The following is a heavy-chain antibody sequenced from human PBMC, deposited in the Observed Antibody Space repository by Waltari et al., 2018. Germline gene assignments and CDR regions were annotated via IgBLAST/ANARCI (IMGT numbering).Heavy chain of an antibody. CDR3: ARDRYYDSSGYYYDY. V-gene: IGHV4-31*03. J-gene: IGHJ4*02. CDR1: GGSISSGGYS. D-gene: IGHD3-22*01. CDR2: IYCTGST. Sequence: QVQLQESGPGLVKPSQTLSLTCPVSGGSISSGGYSWSGIRQHPGKGLVWIGYIYCTGSTYYNPSLKSRVTISVDTSKNQFSLKLSSVTAADTAVYYCARDRYYDSSGYYYDYWGQGTLVTVSS.